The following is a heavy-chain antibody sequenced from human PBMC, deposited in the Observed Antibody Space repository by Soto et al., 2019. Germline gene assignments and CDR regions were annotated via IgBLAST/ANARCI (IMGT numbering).Heavy chain of an antibody. V-gene: IGHV3-23*01. Sequence: LRLSCAASGFTFSSYGMSWVRQAPGKGLEWVPSISGSGGSTYYADSVKGRFTISRDNSKNTLYLQMNSLRAEDTAVYYCAKASAPGGTYFPLWFWGQGTLVTVSS. J-gene: IGHJ4*02. D-gene: IGHD1-26*01. CDR2: ISGSGGST. CDR3: AKASAPGGTYFPLWF. CDR1: GFTFSSYG.